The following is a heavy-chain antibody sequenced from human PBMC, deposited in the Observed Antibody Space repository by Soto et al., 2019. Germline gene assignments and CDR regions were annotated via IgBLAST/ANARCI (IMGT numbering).Heavy chain of an antibody. V-gene: IGHV4-61*01. J-gene: IGHJ3*02. Sequence: SETLSLTCAVSGGSVSSVNYYWTWIRQPPGKGPERIGYMYYSGITNYNPSLKIRVKMSVETSTKQFSLKLTSATPAYTAENYGATHRLVVVTVFEIWGEAIMDIVTS. D-gene: IGHD2-21*02. CDR1: GGSVSSVNYY. CDR3: ATHRLVVVTVFEI. CDR2: MYYSGIT.